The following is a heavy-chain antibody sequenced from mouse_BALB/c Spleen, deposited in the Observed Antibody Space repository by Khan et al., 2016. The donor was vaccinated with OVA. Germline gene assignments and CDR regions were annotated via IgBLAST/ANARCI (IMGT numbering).Heavy chain of an antibody. J-gene: IGHJ3*01. CDR3: ANHGGSYAWFTY. CDR1: GYTFTSYW. CDR2: INPSTGYT. V-gene: IGHV1-7*01. Sequence: QVQLQQSGAELAKPGASVKMSCKASGYTFTSYWMHWVKQRPGQGLEWIGYINPSTGYTEYNQKFKDKATLTADKSSSTASMQLRSLTSEDSAVXYWANHGGSYAWFTYWGQGTLVTVSA. D-gene: IGHD1-1*02.